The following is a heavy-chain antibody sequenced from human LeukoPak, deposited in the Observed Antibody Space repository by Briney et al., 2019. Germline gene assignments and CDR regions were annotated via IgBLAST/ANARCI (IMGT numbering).Heavy chain of an antibody. Sequence: GGSLRLSCVGSGFIFSAYWMAWVRKAPGKGPEWVANINEDGGEERYGVSVRGRVTISRDNTKNSLSLQRNSLRAEDTAVYHCVRESDVWSGPGIGRPLDVWGKGTTVPVSS. D-gene: IGHD3-3*01. J-gene: IGHJ6*04. V-gene: IGHV3-7*01. CDR2: INEDGGEE. CDR1: GFIFSAYW. CDR3: VRESDVWSGPGIGRPLDV.